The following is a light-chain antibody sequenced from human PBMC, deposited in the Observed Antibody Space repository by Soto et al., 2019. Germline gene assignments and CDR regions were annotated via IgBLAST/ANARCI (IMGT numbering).Light chain of an antibody. Sequence: DIRMTQSPSPLSASVGDRVTITCQATQVIGTYLNWYQQKPGKAPKLLIYEASNLETGVPSRFSGSGSGTEFTVTIIRLQPEDVATYYCQQYFDAPLTFGGGTKVEIK. CDR1: QVIGTY. J-gene: IGKJ4*01. V-gene: IGKV1-33*01. CDR3: QQYFDAPLT. CDR2: EAS.